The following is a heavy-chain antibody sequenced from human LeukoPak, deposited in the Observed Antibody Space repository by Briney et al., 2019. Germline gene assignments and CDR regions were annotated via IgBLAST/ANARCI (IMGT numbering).Heavy chain of an antibody. CDR1: GYSISSGYY. D-gene: IGHD3-3*01. V-gene: IGHV4-38-2*02. CDR2: IYHSGST. J-gene: IGHJ4*02. CDR3: ARDNYDFWSGKENYFDY. Sequence: TSETLSLTCTVSGYSISSGYYWGWVRPPPGKGLEWIGSIYHSGSTYYNPSLKSRVTISVYTSKNQFSLKLSSVTAADTAVYYCARDNYDFWSGKENYFDYWGQGTLVTVSS.